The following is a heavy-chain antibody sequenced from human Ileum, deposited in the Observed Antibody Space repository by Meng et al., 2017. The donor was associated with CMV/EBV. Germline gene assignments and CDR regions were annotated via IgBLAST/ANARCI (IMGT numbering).Heavy chain of an antibody. CDR1: GFTFSSFW. Sequence: LSCAASGFTFSSFWMHWVSQVPGKGLVWVSRIIYDGSATIYADSVKGRFTISRDNAKNTLYLQMNSLRVEDTAVYYCARGTWRYFDLWGRGTLVTVSS. J-gene: IGHJ2*01. V-gene: IGHV3-74*01. D-gene: IGHD5-12*01. CDR2: IIYDGSAT. CDR3: ARGTWRYFDL.